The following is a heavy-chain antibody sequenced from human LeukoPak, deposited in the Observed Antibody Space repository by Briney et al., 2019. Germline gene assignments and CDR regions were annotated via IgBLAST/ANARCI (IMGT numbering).Heavy chain of an antibody. J-gene: IGHJ4*02. Sequence: TGGSLRLSCAASGFTFSNAWMSWVRQAPGKGLEWVGRIKSKTDGGTTDYAAPVKGGFTISRDDSKNTLYLQMNSLKTEDTAVYYCTQVGGYFDWVDYWGQGTLVTVSS. D-gene: IGHD3-9*01. CDR2: IKSKTDGGTT. CDR1: GFTFSNAW. CDR3: TQVGGYFDWVDY. V-gene: IGHV3-15*01.